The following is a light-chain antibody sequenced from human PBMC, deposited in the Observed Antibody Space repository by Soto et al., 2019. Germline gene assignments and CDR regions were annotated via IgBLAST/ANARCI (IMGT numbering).Light chain of an antibody. CDR2: AAS. Sequence: DIQMTQSPSSVSASVGDRVTITCRASQGISSRLAWYQQKPGKAPKLMIYAASSLQSGVPSRFSGSGSGTDFTLTISSLQHEEFATYYCQQASSFPRTFGQGNKVEIK. J-gene: IGKJ1*01. CDR1: QGISSR. V-gene: IGKV1-12*01. CDR3: QQASSFPRT.